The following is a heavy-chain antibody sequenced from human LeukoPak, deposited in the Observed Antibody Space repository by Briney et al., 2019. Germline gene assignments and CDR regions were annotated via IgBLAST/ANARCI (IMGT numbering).Heavy chain of an antibody. Sequence: PGGSLRLSCAASAFTLSNYSMAWVRQAPGKGLEWIPYISSSSRTIYYADSVKGRFTISRDNAKNSLSVQMTTLRAEDTAVYYCARLFWNGYYPISFDHYYGMDVWGQGTTVTVSS. CDR3: ARLFWNGYYPISFDHYYGMDV. J-gene: IGHJ6*02. V-gene: IGHV3-48*01. CDR2: ISSSSRTI. CDR1: AFTLSNYS. D-gene: IGHD3-3*01.